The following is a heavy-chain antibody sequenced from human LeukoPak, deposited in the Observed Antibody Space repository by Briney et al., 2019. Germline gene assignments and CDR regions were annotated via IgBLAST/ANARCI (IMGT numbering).Heavy chain of an antibody. D-gene: IGHD2-15*01. J-gene: IGHJ5*02. CDR2: IYTSGST. CDR1: GGSISSYY. CDR3: ARDYCSGGSCWFDP. V-gene: IGHV4-4*07. Sequence: PSETLSLTCTVSGGSISSYYWSWIRQPAGKGLEWIGRIYTSGSTNYNPSLKSRVTMSVDTSKNQFSLKLSSVTAADTAVYYRARDYCSGGSCWFDPWGQGTLVTVSS.